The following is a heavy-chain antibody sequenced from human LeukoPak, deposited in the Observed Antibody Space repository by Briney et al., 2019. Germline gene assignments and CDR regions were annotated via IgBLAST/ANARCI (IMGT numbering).Heavy chain of an antibody. D-gene: IGHD1-26*01. V-gene: IGHV3-30*18. J-gene: IGHJ4*02. CDR1: GFTFSSYG. Sequence: GGSLRLSCAASGFTFSSYGMHWVRQAPGKGLEWVAVISYDGSNKYYADSVKGRFTISRDNSKNTLYLQMDSLRVEDTALYYCAKSGRKYYPVLGLDFWGQGTLVTVSS. CDR2: ISYDGSNK. CDR3: AKSGRKYYPVLGLDF.